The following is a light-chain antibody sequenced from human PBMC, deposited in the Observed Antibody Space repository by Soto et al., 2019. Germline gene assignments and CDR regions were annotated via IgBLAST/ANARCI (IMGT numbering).Light chain of an antibody. J-gene: IGKJ1*01. CDR3: QQYISYGT. CDR1: QSISSW. V-gene: IGKV1-5*01. Sequence: DIQMTQSPSTLYASVGDRVTITCRAGQSISSWLAWYQQKPGKAPKLLIYDASSLESGVPSRFSGSGSGTEVNLTIGFLQPDDLATYYCQQYISYGTFGQGAKVEIK. CDR2: DAS.